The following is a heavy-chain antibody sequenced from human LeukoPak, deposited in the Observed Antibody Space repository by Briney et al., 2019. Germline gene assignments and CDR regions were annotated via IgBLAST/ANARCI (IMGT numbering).Heavy chain of an antibody. Sequence: GGSLRLSCAASGFSFSSYGMHWVRQAPGKGLEWVAVISYDGSDKYYVESVKGRFTLSRDNSKNTLYLQMNSLRPEDTAVYYCAKQSLSHTLNWFDPWGQGTLVTVSS. CDR3: AKQSLSHTLNWFDP. CDR2: ISYDGSDK. D-gene: IGHD6-19*01. J-gene: IGHJ5*02. CDR1: GFSFSSYG. V-gene: IGHV3-30*18.